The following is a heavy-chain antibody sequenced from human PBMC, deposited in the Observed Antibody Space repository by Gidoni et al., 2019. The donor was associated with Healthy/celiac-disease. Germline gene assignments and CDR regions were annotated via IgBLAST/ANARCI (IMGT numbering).Heavy chain of an antibody. Sequence: QVQLVESGGGVVQPGRSLRLSCAASGFTFSSYGMPWVRQAPGKGLEWVAVIWYDGSNKYYADSVKGRFTISRDNSKNTLYLQMNSLRAEDTAVYYCARPWGSRIAAAGRGGLVDYWGQGTLVTVSS. CDR3: ARPWGSRIAAAGRGGLVDY. D-gene: IGHD6-13*01. CDR2: IWYDGSNK. V-gene: IGHV3-33*01. J-gene: IGHJ4*02. CDR1: GFTFSSYG.